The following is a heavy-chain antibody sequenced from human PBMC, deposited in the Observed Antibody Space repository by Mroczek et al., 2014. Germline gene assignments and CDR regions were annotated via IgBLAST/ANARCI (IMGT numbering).Heavy chain of an antibody. V-gene: IGHV4-59*01. CDR2: IYYSGST. CDR3: ARDSSEAALPFDY. D-gene: IGHD6-6*01. Sequence: VQLLETGPGLVKPSETLSLTCTVSGGSISSYYWSWIRQPPGKGLEWIGYIYYSGSTNYNPSLKSRVTISVDTSKNQFSLKLSSVTAADTAVYYCARDSSEAALPFDYWGQGTLVTVSS. CDR1: GGSISSYY. J-gene: IGHJ4*02.